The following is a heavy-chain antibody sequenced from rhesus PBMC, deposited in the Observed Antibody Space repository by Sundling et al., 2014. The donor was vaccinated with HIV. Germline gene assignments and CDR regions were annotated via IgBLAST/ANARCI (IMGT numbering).Heavy chain of an antibody. CDR2: ISGSGGST. CDR1: GDSISSNY. J-gene: IGHJ4*01. D-gene: IGHD6-31*01. CDR3: ARELPGSGGFDY. V-gene: IGHV4-173*01. Sequence: QVQLQESGPGLVKPSETLSLTCAVSGDSISSNYWSWIRQPPGKGLEWIGRISGSGGSTDYNPSLKSRVTLSTDTTKNQFSLKLRSVTAADTAVYFCARELPGSGGFDYWGQGILVTVSS.